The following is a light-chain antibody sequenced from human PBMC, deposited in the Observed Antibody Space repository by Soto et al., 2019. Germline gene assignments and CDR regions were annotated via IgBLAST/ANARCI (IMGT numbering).Light chain of an antibody. Sequence: EIVLTQSPGTLSLSPGERATLSCRASQSVSSTYLAWYQQKPGQAPRVLIYGASSRAPGIPDRFSGSGSGTDFTLTISRLEPEDFAVYYCQQYGSSPWTFGQGTKVEIK. CDR1: QSVSSTY. V-gene: IGKV3-20*01. J-gene: IGKJ1*01. CDR3: QQYGSSPWT. CDR2: GAS.